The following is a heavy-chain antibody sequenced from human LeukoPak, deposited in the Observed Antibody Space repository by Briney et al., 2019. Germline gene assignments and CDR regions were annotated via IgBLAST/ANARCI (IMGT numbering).Heavy chain of an antibody. CDR2: ITSTSSYI. V-gene: IGHV3-21*01. CDR1: GFTFTSYS. D-gene: IGHD4-23*01. J-gene: IGHJ4*02. CDR3: ASGRATVITPALGY. Sequence: GGSLRLSCAASGFTFTSYSMNWVRQAPGKGLEWASSITSTSSYIYYADSVKGRFTISRDNTKNSLYLQMNSLRAEDTAVYYCASGRATVITPALGYWGQGTLVTVSS.